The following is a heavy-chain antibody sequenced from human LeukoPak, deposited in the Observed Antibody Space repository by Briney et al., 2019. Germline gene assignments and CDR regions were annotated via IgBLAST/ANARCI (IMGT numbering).Heavy chain of an antibody. V-gene: IGHV1-46*01. Sequence: ASAKVSCKASGYTFTSYYMHWVRQAPGQGLEWMGIINPSGGSTSYAQKFQGRVTMTRDTSTSTVYMELSSLRSEDTAVYYCARDPGRIEGSGWPTTFDYWGQGTLVTVSS. CDR2: INPSGGST. D-gene: IGHD6-19*01. CDR3: ARDPGRIEGSGWPTTFDY. CDR1: GYTFTSYY. J-gene: IGHJ4*02.